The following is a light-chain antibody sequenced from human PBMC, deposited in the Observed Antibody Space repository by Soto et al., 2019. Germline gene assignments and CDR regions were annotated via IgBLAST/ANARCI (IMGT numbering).Light chain of an antibody. Sequence: IQLTQSPSSLSASVGDRVTITCRASQGISSYLAWYQQKSGKAPKLLIHAASTLQSGAPSRFSGSGSGTDFTLTISSLQPEDFATYYCQQANSYPSFGGGTKVEIK. J-gene: IGKJ4*01. V-gene: IGKV1-9*01. CDR2: AAS. CDR3: QQANSYPS. CDR1: QGISSY.